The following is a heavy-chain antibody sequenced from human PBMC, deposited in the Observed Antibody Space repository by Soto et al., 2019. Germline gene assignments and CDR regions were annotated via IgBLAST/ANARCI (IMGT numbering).Heavy chain of an antibody. Sequence: LGESLKISCKGSEYYFPGYWIAWVRQTPGKGLEWMGIIYPDNSDTRYSPSFQGQVTISADRSVDTAYLQWSSLKASDTAIYYCARQGATAETLTLIWFDPWGQGTPVTVSS. CDR1: EYYFPGYW. CDR2: IYPDNSDT. CDR3: ARQGATAETLTLIWFDP. V-gene: IGHV5-51*01. J-gene: IGHJ5*02. D-gene: IGHD6-13*01.